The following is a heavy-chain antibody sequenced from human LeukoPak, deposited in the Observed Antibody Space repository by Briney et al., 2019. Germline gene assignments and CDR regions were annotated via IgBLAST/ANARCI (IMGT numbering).Heavy chain of an antibody. CDR1: GFTVSSNY. Sequence: GGSLRLSCAASGFTVSSNYMSWVRQAPGKGLEWVSVIYSGGSTYYADSVKGRFTISRDNSKNTLYLQMNSLRAEDTAVYYCARVTVYDSRGDYMDVWGKGTTVTVSS. V-gene: IGHV3-53*01. D-gene: IGHD3-22*01. J-gene: IGHJ6*03. CDR3: ARVTVYDSRGDYMDV. CDR2: IYSGGST.